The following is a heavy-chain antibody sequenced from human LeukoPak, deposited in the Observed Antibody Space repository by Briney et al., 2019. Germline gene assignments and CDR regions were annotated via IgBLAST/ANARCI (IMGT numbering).Heavy chain of an antibody. J-gene: IGHJ3*02. D-gene: IGHD4-17*01. Sequence: SETLSLTCTVSGGSISSYYWSWIRQPPGKGLEGIGYIYYSGSTNYNPSLKSRVTISVDTSKNQFSLKLSSVTAADTAVYYCARTTVTTRFAFDIWGQGTMVTVSS. CDR1: GGSISSYY. V-gene: IGHV4-59*08. CDR3: ARTTVTTRFAFDI. CDR2: IYYSGST.